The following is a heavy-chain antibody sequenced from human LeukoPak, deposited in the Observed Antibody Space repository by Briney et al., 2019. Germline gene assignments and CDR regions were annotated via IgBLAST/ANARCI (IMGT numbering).Heavy chain of an antibody. J-gene: IGHJ4*02. CDR3: ARRHKRGAYSYGVDY. CDR1: GDSSTSCW. V-gene: IGHV5-51*01. Sequence: GESLMISCKGSGDSSTSCWIAWGLQLPGKGLEWMGIIYPGDSDTRYSPSFQGHVTISADKSISTAYPQWTGLKVSDTAMYYCARRHKRGAYSYGVDYWGQGTLVTVSS. CDR2: IYPGDSDT. D-gene: IGHD5-18*01.